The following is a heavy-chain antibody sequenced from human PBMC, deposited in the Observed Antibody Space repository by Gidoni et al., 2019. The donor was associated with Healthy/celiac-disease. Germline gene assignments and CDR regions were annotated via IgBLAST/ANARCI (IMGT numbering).Heavy chain of an antibody. CDR3: AKDSSAGWRDGYNQY. D-gene: IGHD5-12*01. J-gene: IGHJ4*02. V-gene: IGHV3-9*01. CDR1: GFPFDDYA. Sequence: EVQLVESGGGLVQPGRSLRLSCAASGFPFDDYAMHWVRQAPGKGLEWVSGISWNSGSIGYADSVKGRFTISRDNAKNSLYLQMNSLRAEDTALYYCAKDSSAGWRDGYNQYWGQGTLVTVSS. CDR2: ISWNSGSI.